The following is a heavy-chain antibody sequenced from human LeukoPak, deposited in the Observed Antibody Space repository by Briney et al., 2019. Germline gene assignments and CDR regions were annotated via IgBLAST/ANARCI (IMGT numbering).Heavy chain of an antibody. CDR1: GFIFSRYA. CDR2: ISSNGGST. Sequence: PGGSLTLSCSASGFIFSRYAMHWVRQAPGKGLEYVSAISSNGGSTYYADSVKGRFTISRDNSKNTLYLQMSSLRAEDTAVYYCVKDGSGSYYTYYFDYCGQGALVTVSS. V-gene: IGHV3-64D*06. D-gene: IGHD3-10*01. J-gene: IGHJ4*02. CDR3: VKDGSGSYYTYYFDY.